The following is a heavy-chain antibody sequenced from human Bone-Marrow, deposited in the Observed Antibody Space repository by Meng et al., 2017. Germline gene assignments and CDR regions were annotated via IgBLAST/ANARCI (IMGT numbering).Heavy chain of an antibody. D-gene: IGHD3-22*01. CDR2: INHSGST. V-gene: IGHV4-34*01. CDR1: CGSFSGSY. J-gene: IGHJ5*02. Sequence: HVPLQQWGSGLLKPSETLSLPCAVECGSFSGSYWSWIRQPPGKGLEWIGEINHSGSTNYNPSLKSRVTISVDTSKNQFSLKLSSVTAADTAVYYCARVKVSITMIDPNWFDPWGQGTLVTVSS. CDR3: ARVKVSITMIDPNWFDP.